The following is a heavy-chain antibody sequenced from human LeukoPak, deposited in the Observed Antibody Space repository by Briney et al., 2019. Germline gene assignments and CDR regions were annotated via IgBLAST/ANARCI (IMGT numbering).Heavy chain of an antibody. CDR1: GFTFSDYY. J-gene: IGHJ4*02. CDR2: ISSSGSTI. CDR3: ARAYYRGSYSHPPLH. D-gene: IGHD1-26*01. Sequence: PGWSLRLSCAASGFTFSDYYMSWIRQAPGKGLEWVSYISSSGSTIYYPDSVKGRFTISRDNAKNSLYLQMNSLRAEDTAVYYCARAYYRGSYSHPPLHWGQGTLVTVSS. V-gene: IGHV3-11*04.